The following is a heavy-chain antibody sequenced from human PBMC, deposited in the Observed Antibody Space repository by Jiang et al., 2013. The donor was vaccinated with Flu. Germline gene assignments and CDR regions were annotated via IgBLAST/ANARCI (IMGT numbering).Heavy chain of an antibody. D-gene: IGHD3-10*01. CDR2: ISAYNGNT. J-gene: IGHJ4*02. CDR3: ARAPGLLWFGESTSG. V-gene: IGHV1-18*01. Sequence: RQAPGQGLEWMGWISAYNGNTNYAQKLQGRVTMTTDTSTSTAYMELRSLRSDDTAVYYCARAPGLLWFGESTSGWGQGTLVTVSS.